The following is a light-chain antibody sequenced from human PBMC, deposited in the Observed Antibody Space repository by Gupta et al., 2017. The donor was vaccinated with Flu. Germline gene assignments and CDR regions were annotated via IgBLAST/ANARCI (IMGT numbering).Light chain of an antibody. CDR3: QQYDNHPTYT. CDR1: QDISNY. Sequence: DTQMTQSTPSLPASVGDRVTITCHASQDISNYLNWYQQKPGKAPKLLIYDASNLETGVPSRFSGSGSGTDFTFTISSLQPEDIATYYCQQYDNHPTYTFGQGTKLEIK. V-gene: IGKV1-33*01. J-gene: IGKJ2*01. CDR2: DAS.